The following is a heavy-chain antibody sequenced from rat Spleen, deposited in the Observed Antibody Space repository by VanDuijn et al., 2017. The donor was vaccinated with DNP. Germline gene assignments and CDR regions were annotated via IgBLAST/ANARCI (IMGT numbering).Heavy chain of an antibody. J-gene: IGHJ2*01. V-gene: IGHV5-20*01. CDR2: ISHDGGTT. CDR1: GFTFSNYY. D-gene: IGHD1-11*01. Sequence: EVQLVESGGGLVQPGRSMKLSCAASGFTFSNYYMAWVRQAPTQGLEWLASISHDGGTTFYRNSVKGRFTISRDNAKTSLYLQMDSLRSEDTATYYCTTDVYGPDYWGQGVMVTVSS. CDR3: TTDVYGPDY.